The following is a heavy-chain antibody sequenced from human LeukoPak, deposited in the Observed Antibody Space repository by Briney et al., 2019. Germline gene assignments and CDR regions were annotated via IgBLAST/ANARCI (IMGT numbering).Heavy chain of an antibody. V-gene: IGHV3-33*05. CDR1: GFTFSNYG. J-gene: IGHJ4*02. CDR2: ISNDGTNT. Sequence: PGGSLRLSCAASGFTFSNYGMQWVRQAPGKGLEWVAVISNDGTNTYYADSVKGRFTISRDNSKNTLYLQMNSLRAEDTAVYYCAKTEYYDILTGYYSPLGGQGTLVTVSS. CDR3: AKTEYYDILTGYYSPL. D-gene: IGHD3-9*01.